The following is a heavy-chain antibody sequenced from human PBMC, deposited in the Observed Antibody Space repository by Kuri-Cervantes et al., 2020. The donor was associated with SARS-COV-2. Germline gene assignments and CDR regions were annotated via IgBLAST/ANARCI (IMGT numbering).Heavy chain of an antibody. J-gene: IGHJ4*02. CDR1: GFTFSNFG. Sequence: GESLKISCAASGFTFSNFGMHWVRQTPGKGLEWVAIISYDGRNRYFADSLKGGFTVSRDNAKSSLYLQMNSLRVEDTAVYYCARPKFCGGGTCNPLFTHRGRGTLVTVSS. V-gene: IGHV3-30*03. CDR3: ARPKFCGGGTCNPLFTH. CDR2: ISYDGRNR. D-gene: IGHD2-15*01.